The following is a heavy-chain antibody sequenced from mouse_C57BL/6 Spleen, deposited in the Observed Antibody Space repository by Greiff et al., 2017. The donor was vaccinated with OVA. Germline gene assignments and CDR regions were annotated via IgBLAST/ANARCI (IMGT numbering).Heavy chain of an antibody. CDR1: GYTFTSYW. J-gene: IGHJ2*01. Sequence: QVQLQQPVAELVMPGASVKLSCKASGYTFTSYWMHWVKQRPGQGLEWIGEIDPSDSYTNYNQKFKGKSTLTVDKSSSTAYMQLSSLTSEDSAVYYCARGGRGFDYWGQGTTLTVSS. CDR2: IDPSDSYT. D-gene: IGHD3-3*01. V-gene: IGHV1-69*01. CDR3: ARGGRGFDY.